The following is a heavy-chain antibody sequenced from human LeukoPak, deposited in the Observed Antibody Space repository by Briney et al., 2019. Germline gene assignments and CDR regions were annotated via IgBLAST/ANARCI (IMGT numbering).Heavy chain of an antibody. D-gene: IGHD6-19*01. CDR2: ISSSSSII. V-gene: IGHV3-48*01. CDR1: GFTFSSYS. Sequence: GGSLRLSCAASGFTFSSYSMNWVRQAPGKGLEWVSYISSSSSIIYYADSVKGRFTISRDNAKNSLYLQMNSLRAEDTAVYYCARDTEKTVAGTFDYWGQGILVTVFS. CDR3: ARDTEKTVAGTFDY. J-gene: IGHJ4*02.